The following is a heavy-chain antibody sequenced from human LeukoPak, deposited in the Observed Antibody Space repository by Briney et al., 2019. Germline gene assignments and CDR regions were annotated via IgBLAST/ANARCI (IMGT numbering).Heavy chain of an antibody. V-gene: IGHV4-59*01. J-gene: IGHJ3*02. D-gene: IGHD6-13*01. CDR3: SRRSRAAAGGAFDI. CDR1: GASIRTYY. CDR2: LHYTGST. Sequence: SETLSLTCNVSGASIRTYYWCWIRQPPGKGLEWIGYLHYTGSTNYNPSLKSRVTISVDTSKNQFSLKLSSVTAADTAVYYCSRRSRAAAGGAFDIWGQGTRVTVSS.